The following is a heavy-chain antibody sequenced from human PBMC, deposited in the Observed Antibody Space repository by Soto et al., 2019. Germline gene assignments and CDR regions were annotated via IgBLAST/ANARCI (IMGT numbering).Heavy chain of an antibody. Sequence: GGSLRLSCAASGFTFSSYAMHWVRQAPGKGLEWVAVISYDGSNKYYADSVKGRFTISRDNSKNTLYLQMNSLRAEDTAVYYCARESGSGYYNDAFDIWGQGTMVTVSS. CDR3: ARESGSGYYNDAFDI. CDR1: GFTFSSYA. V-gene: IGHV3-30*04. D-gene: IGHD3-22*01. J-gene: IGHJ3*02. CDR2: ISYDGSNK.